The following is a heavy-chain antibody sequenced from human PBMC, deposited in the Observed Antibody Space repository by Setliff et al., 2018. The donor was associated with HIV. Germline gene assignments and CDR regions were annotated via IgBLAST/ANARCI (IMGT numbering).Heavy chain of an antibody. CDR3: AKDGDYSNWDYDAFDI. J-gene: IGHJ3*02. Sequence: AGGSLRLSCAASGFTFSAHGMHWVRQAPGKGLEWVAFINYDESYEYYADSVKGRVTISRDNSKNTVDLKMNSLRAEDTAVYYCAKDGDYSNWDYDAFDIWGQGTMVTVSS. V-gene: IGHV3-30*02. D-gene: IGHD1-7*01. CDR1: GFTFSAHG. CDR2: INYDESYE.